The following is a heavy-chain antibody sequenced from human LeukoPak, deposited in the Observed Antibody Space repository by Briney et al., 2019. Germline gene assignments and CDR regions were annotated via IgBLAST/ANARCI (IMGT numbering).Heavy chain of an antibody. V-gene: IGHV4-61*02. Sequence: SETLSLTCTVSGGSISSGSYYWSWIRQPAGKGLEWIGRIYTSGSSNYNPSLKSRVTISVDTSKNQFSLKLSSVTAADTAVYYCARRRVYYYDSSGYLYWGQGTLVTVSS. J-gene: IGHJ4*02. D-gene: IGHD3-22*01. CDR2: IYTSGSS. CDR1: GGSISSGSYY. CDR3: ARRRVYYYDSSGYLY.